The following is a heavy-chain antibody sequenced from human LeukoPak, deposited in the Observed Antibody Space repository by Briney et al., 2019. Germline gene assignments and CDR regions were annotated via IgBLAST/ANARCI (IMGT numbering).Heavy chain of an antibody. CDR1: GYTFTGYY. J-gene: IGHJ1*01. CDR3: ARGGRIAARPGYFQH. D-gene: IGHD6-6*01. CDR2: INPNSGGT. Sequence: GASVKVSCKASGYTFTGYYMHWVRQAPGQGLEWMGWINPNSGGTNYAQKFQGRVTMTRDTSISTAYMELSRLRSDDTAVYYCARGGRIAARPGYFQHWGQGTLVTVSS. V-gene: IGHV1-2*02.